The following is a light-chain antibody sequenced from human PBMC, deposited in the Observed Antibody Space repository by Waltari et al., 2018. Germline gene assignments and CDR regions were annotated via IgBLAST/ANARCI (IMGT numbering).Light chain of an antibody. V-gene: IGKV3-15*01. CDR2: GAT. Sequence: EIVMTQSPATLSVSPGERATLSCMASQSVSSNLAWYQQQPGQAPRLLIYGATTRATGIPARFSGSGSGTEFTLTISSLQSEDFAIYYCQQYNNWPPQDAFGQGTKLEIK. CDR3: QQYNNWPPQDA. CDR1: QSVSSN. J-gene: IGKJ2*01.